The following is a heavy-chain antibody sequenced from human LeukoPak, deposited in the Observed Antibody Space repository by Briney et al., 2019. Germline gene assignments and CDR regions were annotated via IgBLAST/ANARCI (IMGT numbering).Heavy chain of an antibody. D-gene: IGHD5-18*01. Sequence: ASVKVSCKASGGTFSSYGISWVRQAPGQGLEWMGRIIPIFGTANYAQKFQGRVTITTDESTSTAYMELSSLRSEDTAVYYCARVMMTAMEDYYYYYMDVWGKGTTVTVSS. CDR1: GGTFSSYG. V-gene: IGHV1-69*05. CDR3: ARVMMTAMEDYYYYYMDV. J-gene: IGHJ6*03. CDR2: IIPIFGTA.